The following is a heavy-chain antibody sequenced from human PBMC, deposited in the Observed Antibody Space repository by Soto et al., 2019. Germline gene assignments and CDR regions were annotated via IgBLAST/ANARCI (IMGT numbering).Heavy chain of an antibody. V-gene: IGHV3-23*01. CDR1: GFTFNAYA. D-gene: IGHD4-4*01. Sequence: EVQLLESGGGLVQPGGSLRLSCAASGFTFNAYAMTWVRQAPGKGLEWVSAIGGSGGNRYYAASVRGRFTIPRDNSKDTVDLQMNSLRVEDTSVYYCARVASDYINSVDHWGQGILVSVSS. J-gene: IGHJ4*02. CDR2: IGGSGGNR. CDR3: ARVASDYINSVDH.